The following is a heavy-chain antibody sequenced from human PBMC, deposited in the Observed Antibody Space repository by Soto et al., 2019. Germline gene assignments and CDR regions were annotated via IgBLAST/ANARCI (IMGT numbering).Heavy chain of an antibody. D-gene: IGHD2-15*01. CDR1: GFSFDDYA. CDR2: RNWSGVTV. V-gene: IGHV3-9*01. CDR3: AKYRYCSGASCYGPPQFRSGENIGNYGMDV. Sequence: EVQLVESGGDFVQPGRSLRLYCAASGFSFDDYAMHWVRQAPGKGLEWVSSRNWSGVTVSYADSVKGRFTISSENAKNYLYLQMNRLITEETALYYCAKYRYCSGASCYGPPQFRSGENIGNYGMDVWGQGTTVTVSS. J-gene: IGHJ6*02.